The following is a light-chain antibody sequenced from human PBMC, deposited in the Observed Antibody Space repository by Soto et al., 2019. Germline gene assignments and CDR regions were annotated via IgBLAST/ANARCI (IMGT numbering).Light chain of an antibody. J-gene: IGLJ1*01. CDR3: SSFTSSMTNV. V-gene: IGLV2-14*03. CDR1: SSDVGGFNS. Sequence: QSLLAQPPPVSGSPGESITISCTGTSSDVGGFNSVSWYQHHPGKAPNLILYDVGDRPSGVSYRFSGSKSGNTASLTISGLQAADEADYFCSSFTSSMTNVFGSGTKVTVL. CDR2: DVG.